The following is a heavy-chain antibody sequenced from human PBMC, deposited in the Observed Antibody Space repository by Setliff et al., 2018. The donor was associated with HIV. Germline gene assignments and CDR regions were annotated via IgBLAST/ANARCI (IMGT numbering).Heavy chain of an antibody. CDR2: TYYSGRT. V-gene: IGHV4-59*08. Sequence: SETLSLTCTVSGGPISSYYWSWIRQPPGKGLEWIAYTYYSGRTNYNPSLKSRVTISVDTSRNQFSLKMSSVTAADTAVYYCASQPAYSTDWYPPGYFDHWGQGTLVTVSS. J-gene: IGHJ4*02. D-gene: IGHD6-19*01. CDR1: GGPISSYY. CDR3: ASQPAYSTDWYPPGYFDH.